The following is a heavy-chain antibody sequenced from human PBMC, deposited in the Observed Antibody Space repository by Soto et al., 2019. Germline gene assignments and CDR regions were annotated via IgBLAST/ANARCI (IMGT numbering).Heavy chain of an antibody. J-gene: IGHJ4*02. CDR3: AKLRTGYGDFDY. CDR2: IYPGDSDT. D-gene: IGHD4-17*01. Sequence: EVQLVQSGAEVKKPGESLRISCKGSGYSFPSYWIGWMRQLPGKGLEYMGIIYPGDSDTKYSPSFQGQVTISADKSINTAYLQWGSLQASDTAMYYCAKLRTGYGDFDYWGQGALVTVSS. V-gene: IGHV5-51*03. CDR1: GYSFPSYW.